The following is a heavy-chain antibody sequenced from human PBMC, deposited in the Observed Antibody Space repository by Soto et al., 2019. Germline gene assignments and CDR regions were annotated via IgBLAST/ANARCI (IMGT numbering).Heavy chain of an antibody. J-gene: IGHJ6*02. D-gene: IGHD3-10*01. V-gene: IGHV1-69*13. CDR2: IIPIFGTA. Sequence: ASVKVSCKASGGTFSSYAISWVRQAPGQGLEWMGGIIPIFGTANYAQKFQGRVTITADESTSTAYMELSSLRSEDTAVYYCARPGIRGVPNSAYYGMDVWGQGTTVTVSS. CDR1: GGTFSSYA. CDR3: ARPGIRGVPNSAYYGMDV.